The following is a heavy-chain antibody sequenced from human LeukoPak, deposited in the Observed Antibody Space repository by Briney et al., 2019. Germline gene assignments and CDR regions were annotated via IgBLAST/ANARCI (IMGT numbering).Heavy chain of an antibody. V-gene: IGHV3-23*01. CDR2: ISGSGGST. J-gene: IGHJ4*02. CDR3: AKDPKRSSYTYFDY. D-gene: IGHD6-6*01. Sequence: GGSLRLSCAASGFTFSSYGMHWVRQAPGKGLEWVSAISGSGGSTYYADSVKGRFTISRDNSKNTLYLQMNSLRAEDTAVYYCAKDPKRSSYTYFDYWGQGTLVTVSS. CDR1: GFTFSSYG.